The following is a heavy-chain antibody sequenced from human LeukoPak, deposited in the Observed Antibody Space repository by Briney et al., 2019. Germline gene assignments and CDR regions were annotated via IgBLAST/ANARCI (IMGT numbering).Heavy chain of an antibody. CDR2: INPNGGGT. Sequence: GASVKVSCKASGYTFTAYYMHWVRQAPGQGLEWMGWINPNGGGTDSAQKFQGRVTMTRDTSISTAYMELSRLRSDDTAVYYCTRALRLGELSSNYYWGKGTLVTVSS. CDR3: TRALRLGELSSNYY. V-gene: IGHV1-2*02. J-gene: IGHJ4*02. D-gene: IGHD3-16*02. CDR1: GYTFTAYY.